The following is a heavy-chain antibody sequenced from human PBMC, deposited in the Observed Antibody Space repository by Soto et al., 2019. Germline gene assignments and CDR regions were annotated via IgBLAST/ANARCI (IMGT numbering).Heavy chain of an antibody. J-gene: IGHJ5*02. CDR2: INPSGGST. Sequence: GASVKVSCKASGYTFTSYYMHWVRQAPGQGLEWMGIINPSGGSTSYAQKFQGRVTVTRDTSTSTVYMELSSLRSEDTAVYYCARGSITIFGVVNNWFDPCGQGTLVTVSS. D-gene: IGHD3-3*01. V-gene: IGHV1-46*01. CDR1: GYTFTSYY. CDR3: ARGSITIFGVVNNWFDP.